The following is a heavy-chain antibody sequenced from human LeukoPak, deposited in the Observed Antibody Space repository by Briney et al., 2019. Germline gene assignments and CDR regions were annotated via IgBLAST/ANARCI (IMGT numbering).Heavy chain of an antibody. V-gene: IGHV3-21*01. J-gene: IGHJ4*02. D-gene: IGHD6-13*01. Sequence: GGSLRLSCAASGFSFSGYWMSWVRQAPGKGLEWVSSISSSSSYIYYADSVKGRFTISRDNAKNSLYLQMNSLRAEDTAVYYCASISSSWSFGYWGQGTLVTVSS. CDR2: ISSSSSYI. CDR1: GFSFSGYW. CDR3: ASISSSWSFGY.